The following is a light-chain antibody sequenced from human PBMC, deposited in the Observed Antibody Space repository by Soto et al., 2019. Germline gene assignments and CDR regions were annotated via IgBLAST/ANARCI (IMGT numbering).Light chain of an antibody. CDR1: QSVSSN. Sequence: EIVMTQSPATLSVSPGERATLSCRASQSVSSNLAWYQQKPGQAPRLLIYGASNRATGIPDRFSGSGSGTDFTLTITRLEPEDFAFYYCHQRQRWPRTFGQGTKVDI. CDR2: GAS. J-gene: IGKJ1*01. CDR3: HQRQRWPRT. V-gene: IGKV3D-15*01.